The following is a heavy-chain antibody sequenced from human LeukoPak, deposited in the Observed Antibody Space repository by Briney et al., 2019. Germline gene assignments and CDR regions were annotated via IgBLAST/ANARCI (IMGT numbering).Heavy chain of an antibody. CDR1: GFTFSRYA. J-gene: IGHJ4*02. CDR3: AKDLYTSRYACCFDY. V-gene: IGHV3-23*01. D-gene: IGHD6-13*01. Sequence: GRSLRLSCAASGFTFSRYAMHWVRQAPGKGLEWVSGVSGGGSSTYYADSVKGRFTISRDNSKNMLYLQMNSLRAEDTAVYYCAKDLYTSRYACCFDYWGQGTLVTVSS. CDR2: VSGGGSST.